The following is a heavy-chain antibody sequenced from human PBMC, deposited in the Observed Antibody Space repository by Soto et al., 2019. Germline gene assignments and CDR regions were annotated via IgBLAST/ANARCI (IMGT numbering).Heavy chain of an antibody. D-gene: IGHD3-16*02. CDR1: GFTFTKTW. CDR2: IKSETDGGTT. J-gene: IGHJ4*02. CDR3: TTYDYIWGTSRYRWHY. Sequence: GGSLRLSCAASGFTFTKTWMIWVRQAPGKGLEWVARIKSETDGGTTDYATPVEDRFTTSRDDSKNTLYLQMNSLKIEDTAVFYCTTYDYIWGTSRYRWHYWVQGTLVTVSS. V-gene: IGHV3-15*01.